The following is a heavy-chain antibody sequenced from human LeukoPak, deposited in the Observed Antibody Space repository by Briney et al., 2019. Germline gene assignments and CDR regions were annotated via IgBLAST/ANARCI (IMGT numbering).Heavy chain of an antibody. CDR2: IYHSGST. CDR3: ARAGYSSTLQDY. Sequence: SETLSLTCTVSGYSISSGYYWGWIRQPPGRGLKGIGSIYHSGSTYYNPSLKSRVTISVDTSKNQFSLKLTSVTAADTAVYFCARAGYSSTLQDYWGQGTLVTVSS. J-gene: IGHJ4*02. D-gene: IGHD6-13*01. CDR1: GYSISSGYY. V-gene: IGHV4-38-2*02.